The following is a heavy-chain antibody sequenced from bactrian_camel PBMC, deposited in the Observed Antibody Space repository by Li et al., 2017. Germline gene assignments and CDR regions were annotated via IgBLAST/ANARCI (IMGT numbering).Heavy chain of an antibody. CDR1: RLSYPC. V-gene: IGHV3S55*01. J-gene: IGHJ4*01. CDR3: AAEACKRWHVRILKDYSA. CDR2: IRSTGST. D-gene: IGHD7*01. Sequence: VQLVESGGGSVQTGGSLTLSCVVSRLSYPCMAWFRQAPGKEREAVASIRSTGSTLYADSVNGRFTISKDNAKNTVHLQMNNLKPEDTAMYYCAAEACKRWHVRILKDYSAWGQGTQVTVS.